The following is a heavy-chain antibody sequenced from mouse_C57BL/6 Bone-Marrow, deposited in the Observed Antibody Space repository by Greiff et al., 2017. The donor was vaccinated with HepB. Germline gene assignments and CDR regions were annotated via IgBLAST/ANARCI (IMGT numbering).Heavy chain of an antibody. D-gene: IGHD1-1*01. V-gene: IGHV1-15*01. CDR1: GYTFTDYE. CDR3: PYYYGSSYGYAMDY. J-gene: IGHJ4*01. Sequence: VQLQQSGAELVRPGASVTLSCKASGYTFTDYEMHWVKQTPVHGLEWIGAIDPETGGTAYNQKFKGKAILTADKSSSTAYMELRSLTSEDSAVYYCPYYYGSSYGYAMDYWGQGTSVTVSS. CDR2: IDPETGGT.